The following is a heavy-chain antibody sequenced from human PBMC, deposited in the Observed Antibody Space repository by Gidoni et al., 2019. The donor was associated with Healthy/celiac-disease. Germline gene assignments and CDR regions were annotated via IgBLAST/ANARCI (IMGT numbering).Heavy chain of an antibody. CDR2: ITHSGST. CDR1: GGSVSGYS. V-gene: IGHV4-34*01. CDR3: AGGGGVVVPAAHAN. J-gene: IGHJ4*02. D-gene: IGHD2-2*01. Sequence: QVQLSQWGAGLLKPSGTLSLTCAGYGGSVSGYSWCWIRPPPGKGLEWIGEITHSGSTNYNPSLKSRVTISVDTSKNQFSLKLSSVTAADTAVYYCAGGGGVVVPAAHANWGQGTLVTVSS.